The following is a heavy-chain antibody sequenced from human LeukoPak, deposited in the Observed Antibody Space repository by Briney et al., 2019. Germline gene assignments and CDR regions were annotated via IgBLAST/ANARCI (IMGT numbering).Heavy chain of an antibody. CDR3: ARAGWGGSSWFHDAFDI. V-gene: IGHV3-53*01. Sequence: TGGSLRLSCAVSGFTVSSNYMSWVRQAPGKGLEWVSVIYSGGSTYYADSVKGRFTISRDNSKNTLYLQMNSLRAEDTAVYYCARAGWGGSSWFHDAFDIWGQGTMVTVSS. CDR2: IYSGGST. CDR1: GFTVSSNY. D-gene: IGHD6-13*01. J-gene: IGHJ3*02.